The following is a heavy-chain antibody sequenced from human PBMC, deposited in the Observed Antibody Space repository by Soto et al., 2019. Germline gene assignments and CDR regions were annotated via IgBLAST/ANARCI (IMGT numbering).Heavy chain of an antibody. D-gene: IGHD2-15*01. CDR3: ARSLSVAASSGFDF. V-gene: IGHV2-70*13. J-gene: IGHJ4*02. Sequence: DSGPTLVNPTETLTLTFTFSGFSLNTCVICVSWIRQPPGKALEWLGLIDWADDKDYRTSLKTRLTISKDSSKNQVVLTMTNMDPVDTATYYCARSLSVAASSGFDFWGQGILVTVSS. CDR2: IDWADDK. CDR1: GFSLNTCVIC.